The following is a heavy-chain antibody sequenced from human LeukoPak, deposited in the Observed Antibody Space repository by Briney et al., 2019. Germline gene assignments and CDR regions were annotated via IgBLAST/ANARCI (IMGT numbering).Heavy chain of an antibody. CDR3: ARHANIAGAGDY. V-gene: IGHV4-39*01. CDR2: CYYSGST. D-gene: IGHD6-13*01. J-gene: IGHJ4*02. CDR1: RGSISSSSYY. Sequence: PSETLSLTCTVSRGSISSSSYYWGWIRQPPGKGLEWIGSCYYSGSTYYSPSLKSRVTISVDTSKNQFSLKLSSGTAADTAVYYCARHANIAGAGDYWGQGTLITVSS.